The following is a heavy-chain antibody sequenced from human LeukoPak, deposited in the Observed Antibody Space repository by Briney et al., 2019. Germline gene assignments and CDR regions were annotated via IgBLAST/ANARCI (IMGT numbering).Heavy chain of an antibody. CDR1: GFTFSSYG. CDR2: ISGSGGST. J-gene: IGHJ3*02. Sequence: GGSLRLSCAASGFTFSSYGMSWVRQAPGKGLEWVSAISGSGGSTYYADSVKGRFTISRDSSKNTLYLQMNSLRAEDTAVYYCAKVLTRGYAFDIWGQGTMVTVSS. V-gene: IGHV3-23*01. CDR3: AKVLTRGYAFDI.